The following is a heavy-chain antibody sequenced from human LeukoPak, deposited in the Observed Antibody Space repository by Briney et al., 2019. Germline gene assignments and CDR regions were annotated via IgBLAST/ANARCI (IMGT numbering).Heavy chain of an antibody. D-gene: IGHD2-2*01. V-gene: IGHV3-7*05. CDR2: IKNDGGAT. CDR3: AKVGIPGVIRGWFDP. Sequence: GGSLRLSCAASGFTFGNYWMNWVRQAPGKGLEWVANIKNDGGATYYLDSVKGRFTISRDNPKNMLYLQMNSLRAEDTAVYHCAKVGIPGVIRGWFDPWGQGTLVTVSS. J-gene: IGHJ5*02. CDR1: GFTFGNYW.